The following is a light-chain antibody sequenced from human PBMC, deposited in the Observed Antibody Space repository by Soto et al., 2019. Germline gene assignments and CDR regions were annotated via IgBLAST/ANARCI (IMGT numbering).Light chain of an antibody. CDR3: AAWDDSLNGVYV. Sequence: QSALTQPASVSGSPGQSITISCTGTSSDVGGYNYVSWYQQHPGKAPKLMIYEVRNRPSGVPDRFSGSKSGTSASLAITGLQSEDEADYYCAAWDDSLNGVYVFGPGTKVTVL. J-gene: IGLJ1*01. CDR2: EVR. V-gene: IGLV2-14*01. CDR1: SSDVGGYNY.